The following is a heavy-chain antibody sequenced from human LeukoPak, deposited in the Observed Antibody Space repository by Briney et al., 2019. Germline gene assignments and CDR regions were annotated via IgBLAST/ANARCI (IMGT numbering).Heavy chain of an antibody. CDR1: GGSLSSYY. CDR3: AVGGAGDPNY. D-gene: IGHD4-17*01. V-gene: IGHV4-59*01. J-gene: IGHJ4*02. CDR2: IYYSGST. Sequence: SETLSLTCTVSGGSLSSYYWSWIRQPPGKGLEWIGYIYYSGSTNYNPSLKSRVTISVDTSKNQFSLKLSSVTAADTAVYYCAVGGAGDPNYWGQGTLVTVSS.